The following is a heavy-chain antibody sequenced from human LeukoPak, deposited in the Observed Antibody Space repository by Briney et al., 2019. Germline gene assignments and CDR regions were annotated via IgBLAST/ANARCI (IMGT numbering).Heavy chain of an antibody. CDR1: GGTFSSYA. CDR3: ARAKGTRTNAFDI. J-gene: IGHJ3*02. Sequence: ASVKVSCKASGGTFSSYAISWVRQAPGQGLEWMGGIIPIFGTANYAQKFQGKATITTDESTSTAYMELSSLRSEDTAVYYCARAKGTRTNAFDIWGQGTMVTVSS. CDR2: IIPIFGTA. D-gene: IGHD1/OR15-1a*01. V-gene: IGHV1-69*05.